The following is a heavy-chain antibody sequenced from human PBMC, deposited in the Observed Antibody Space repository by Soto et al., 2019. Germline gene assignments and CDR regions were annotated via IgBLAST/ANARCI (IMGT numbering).Heavy chain of an antibody. Sequence: TLSLTCSVSGGSISTVGHYWTWIPQPTGKGLEWIGSIYHTGSTYYSKSLRSRLTMSVDTSKSQFSLRLSSVTAADTAVYYCARATGTLRSRNCDYWGQGSLVTVSS. D-gene: IGHD1-1*01. CDR3: ARATGTLRSRNCDY. CDR1: GGSISTVGHY. CDR2: IYHTGST. V-gene: IGHV4-31*03. J-gene: IGHJ4*02.